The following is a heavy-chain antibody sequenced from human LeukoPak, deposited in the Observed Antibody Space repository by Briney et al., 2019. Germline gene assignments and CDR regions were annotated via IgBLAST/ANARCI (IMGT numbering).Heavy chain of an antibody. J-gene: IGHJ4*02. D-gene: IGHD3-9*01. CDR3: ARDILTGTVEGY. CDR2: IKQDGSEK. Sequence: GGALILSCAASGFTFSSYWMSWVRQAPGKGLEGVANIKQDGSEKYYVDSVKGRFTISRDNAKNSLYLQMNSLRAEDTAVYYCARDILTGTVEGYWGQGTLVTVSS. V-gene: IGHV3-7*01. CDR1: GFTFSSYW.